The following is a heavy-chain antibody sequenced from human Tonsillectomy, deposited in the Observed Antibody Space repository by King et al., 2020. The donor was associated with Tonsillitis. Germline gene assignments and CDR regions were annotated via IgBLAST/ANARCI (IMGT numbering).Heavy chain of an antibody. D-gene: IGHD3-10*01. V-gene: IGHV3-30*04. J-gene: IGHJ6*02. CDR1: GFTFTRYA. Sequence: VQLVESGGGVVQPGRSLRLSCAASGFTFTRYAMNWVRQAPGKGLEWVAVTSYDGSNRFYADSVRGRFTISRDNSKNTLYLQMNSLRVEDTAVYYCARDRGGRRFGEYNLYYYYVMDVWGQGTTVTVSS. CDR2: TSYDGSNR. CDR3: ARDRGGRRFGEYNLYYYYVMDV.